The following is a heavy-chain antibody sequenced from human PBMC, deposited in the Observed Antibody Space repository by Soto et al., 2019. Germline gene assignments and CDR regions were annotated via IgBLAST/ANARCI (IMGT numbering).Heavy chain of an antibody. V-gene: IGHV4-34*01. D-gene: IGHD5-18*01. CDR1: GGSFSGYY. CDR3: ARGRGYSYGLFDY. CDR2: INHSGST. J-gene: IGHJ4*02. Sequence: SETLSLTCAVYGGSFSGYYWSWIRQPPGKGLEGIGEINHSGSTNYNPSLKSRVTISVDTSKNQFSLKLSSVTAADTAVYYCARGRGYSYGLFDYWGQGNLVTVSS.